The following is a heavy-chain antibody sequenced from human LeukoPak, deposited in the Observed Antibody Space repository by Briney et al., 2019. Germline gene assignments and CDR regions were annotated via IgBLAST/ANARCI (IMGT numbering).Heavy chain of an antibody. CDR3: ARDGITGTTQSRFDP. J-gene: IGHJ5*02. CDR1: GYTFTSYG. CDR2: ISAYNGNT. V-gene: IGHV1-18*01. D-gene: IGHD1-7*01. Sequence: ASVKVSCKASGYTFTSYGISWVRQAPGQGLEWMGWISAYNGNTNYAQKLQGRVTMTTDTSTSTAYMELRSLRSDDTAVYYCARDGITGTTQSRFDPWGQRTLVTVSS.